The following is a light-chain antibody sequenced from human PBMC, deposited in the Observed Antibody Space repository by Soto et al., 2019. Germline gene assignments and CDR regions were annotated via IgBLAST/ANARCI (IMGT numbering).Light chain of an antibody. Sequence: EIVLTQSPATLSLSPGERATLSCRASHSISSYVAWYQQNPGQAPRLLIYDSSNRATGIPARFSGSGSGTDFTLTSTSLEAEAFAVYYCHQCSSWPLTFGGGTKVEIK. CDR3: HQCSSWPLT. J-gene: IGKJ4*01. CDR2: DSS. CDR1: HSISSY. V-gene: IGKV3-11*01.